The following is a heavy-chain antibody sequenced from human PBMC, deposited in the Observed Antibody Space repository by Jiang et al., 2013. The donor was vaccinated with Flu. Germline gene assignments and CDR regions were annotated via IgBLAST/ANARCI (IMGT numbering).Heavy chain of an antibody. V-gene: IGHV1-3*01. CDR3: ATPYRSIAVAGTTGFDP. J-gene: IGHJ5*02. Sequence: GAEVKKPGASVKVSCKASGYTFTSYAMHWVRQAPGQRLEWMGWINAGNGNTKYSQKFQGRVTITRDTSASTAYMELSSLRSEDTAVYYCATPYRSIAVAGTTGFDPWGQGTLVTVSS. D-gene: IGHD6-19*01. CDR1: GYTFTSYA. CDR2: INAGNGNT.